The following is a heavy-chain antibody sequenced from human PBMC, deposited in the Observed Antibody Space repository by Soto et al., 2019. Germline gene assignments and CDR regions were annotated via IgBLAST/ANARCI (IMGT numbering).Heavy chain of an antibody. Sequence: SETLSLTCTVSGGSISTGGYYWSWIRQQPGKGLEWIGYIYFTGSTYYKPSLESRVTISVDTSMNHFSLKLSSVTAADTAVYYCARYASGRHEHYFDYWGQGTLVTVSS. CDR2: IYFTGST. CDR1: GGSISTGGYY. J-gene: IGHJ4*02. CDR3: ARYASGRHEHYFDY. V-gene: IGHV4-31*03. D-gene: IGHD6-19*01.